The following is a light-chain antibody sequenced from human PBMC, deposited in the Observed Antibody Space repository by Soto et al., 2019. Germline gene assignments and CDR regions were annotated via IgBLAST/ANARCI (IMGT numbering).Light chain of an antibody. CDR1: SSDVGGYNY. V-gene: IGLV2-14*01. J-gene: IGLJ1*01. CDR2: EVT. Sequence: QSALTQPASVSGSPGQSITISCTGTSSDVGGYNYVSWYQQHPGKAPKLMIYEVTNRPSGVSDRFSGSKSGNTASLTISGLQAEDEADYYCCSYTSRSTRVFGAGTKLTVL. CDR3: CSYTSRSTRV.